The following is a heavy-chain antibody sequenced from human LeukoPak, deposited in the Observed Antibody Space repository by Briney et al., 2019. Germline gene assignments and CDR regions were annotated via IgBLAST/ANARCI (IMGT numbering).Heavy chain of an antibody. Sequence: GESLKISCKGSGYSFTSYWIGWVRQMPGKGLEWMGIIYPGDSDTRYSPSFQGQVTISADKSISTAYLQWSSLKASDTAMYYCARHGSVAATPTAFDIWGQGTMVTVSS. D-gene: IGHD2-15*01. J-gene: IGHJ3*02. V-gene: IGHV5-51*01. CDR2: IYPGDSDT. CDR1: GYSFTSYW. CDR3: ARHGSVAATPTAFDI.